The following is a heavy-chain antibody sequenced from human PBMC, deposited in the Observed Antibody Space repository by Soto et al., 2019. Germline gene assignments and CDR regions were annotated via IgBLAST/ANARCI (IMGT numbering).Heavy chain of an antibody. Sequence: ASVKVSCEASGDTFSSYGISWVRQAPGQGLEWMGGIIPIFGTANYAQKFQGRVTIIADESTSTTYMDLSSLRSEDTAIYFCARVVYGDSSNWYFDLWGRGTLVTVSS. CDR3: ARVVYGDSSNWYFDL. CDR2: IIPIFGTA. V-gene: IGHV1-69*13. CDR1: GDTFSSYG. J-gene: IGHJ2*01. D-gene: IGHD4-17*01.